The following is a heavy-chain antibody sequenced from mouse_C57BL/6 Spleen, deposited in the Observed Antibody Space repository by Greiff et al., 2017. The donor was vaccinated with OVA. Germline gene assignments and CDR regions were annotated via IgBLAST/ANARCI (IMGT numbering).Heavy chain of an antibody. D-gene: IGHD4-1*01. Sequence: QVQLQQPGAELVRPGSSVKLSCKASGYTFTSSWMHWVKQRPIQGLEWIGNIDPSDSETHYNQKFKDKATLTVDKTSSTAYMQLSSLTSEDSAVYYCAREGKLGRYFDYWGQGTTLTVSS. CDR1: GYTFTSSW. CDR2: IDPSDSET. J-gene: IGHJ2*01. CDR3: AREGKLGRYFDY. V-gene: IGHV1-52*01.